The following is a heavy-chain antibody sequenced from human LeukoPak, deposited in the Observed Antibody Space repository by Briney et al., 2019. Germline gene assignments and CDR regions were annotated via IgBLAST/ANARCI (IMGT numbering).Heavy chain of an antibody. CDR3: ARALNGYYYAFDS. Sequence: SQTLSLTCTVSGCSSSSSSSYWGWIRQPPGKGLEWFGYFSYTGSTYYNPSVKTRFSISVDTTTNQFSMNLTSVNAADMAVYYCARALNGYYYAFDSWGQGTLVTVSS. J-gene: IGHJ4*02. CDR1: GCSSSSSSSY. V-gene: IGHV4-30-4*08. CDR2: FSYTGST. D-gene: IGHD5-18*01.